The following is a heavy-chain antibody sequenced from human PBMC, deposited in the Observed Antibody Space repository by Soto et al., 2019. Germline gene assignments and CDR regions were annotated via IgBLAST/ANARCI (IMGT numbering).Heavy chain of an antibody. CDR3: AKRNWGGWYFDL. D-gene: IGHD7-27*01. CDR2: ISGSGGST. Sequence: EVQLLESGGGLVQPGGSLRLSCAASAFTFSSSARSCVRQAPGKGLEWVSAISGSGGSTYYADSVKGRFTISRDNSKNTLYLQMNSLRADDTAVYYCAKRNWGGWYFDLWGRGTLVTVSS. CDR1: AFTFSSSA. V-gene: IGHV3-23*01. J-gene: IGHJ2*01.